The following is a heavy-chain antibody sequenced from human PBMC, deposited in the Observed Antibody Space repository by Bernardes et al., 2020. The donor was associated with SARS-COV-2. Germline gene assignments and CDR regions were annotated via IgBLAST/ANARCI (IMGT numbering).Heavy chain of an antibody. CDR2: IKSKTDGGTT. CDR3: ARRQTNCTGGRCFSGGMDV. D-gene: IGHD2-21*01. CDR1: GFTFSNAW. J-gene: IGHJ6*02. V-gene: IGHV3-15*01. Sequence: GGSLRLSCAASGFTFSNAWMSWVRQAPGKGLEWVGRIKSKTDGGTTDYAAPVKGRFTISRDDSKNTLYLHWSSLKASDTAIYYCARRQTNCTGGRCFSGGMDVWGQGTTVTVAS.